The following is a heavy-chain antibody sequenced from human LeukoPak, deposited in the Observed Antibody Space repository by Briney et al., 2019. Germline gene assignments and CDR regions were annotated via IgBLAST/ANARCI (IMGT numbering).Heavy chain of an antibody. J-gene: IGHJ3*02. CDR1: GGSISSYY. CDR3: AREGYSYGYGAFDI. D-gene: IGHD5-18*01. V-gene: IGHV4-59*01. Sequence: SETLSLTCTVSGGSISSYYWSWIRQPPGKGLEWIGYIYYSGSTSYNPSLKSRVTISVDTSKNQFSLKLSSVTAADTAVYYCAREGYSYGYGAFDIWGQGTMVTVSS. CDR2: IYYSGST.